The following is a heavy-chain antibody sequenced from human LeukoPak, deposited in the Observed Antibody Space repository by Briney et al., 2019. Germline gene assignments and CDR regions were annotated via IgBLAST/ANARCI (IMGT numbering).Heavy chain of an antibody. J-gene: IGHJ4*02. Sequence: GGSLRLSCAASGFTFDDYGMSWVRQAPGKGLEWVSGINWNGGSTGYADSVKGRFTISRDNAKKSLYLQMNSLRAEDTALYHCARVAGSYYYGSAGYWGQGTLVTVSS. V-gene: IGHV3-20*01. D-gene: IGHD3-10*01. CDR1: GFTFDDYG. CDR3: ARVAGSYYYGSAGY. CDR2: INWNGGST.